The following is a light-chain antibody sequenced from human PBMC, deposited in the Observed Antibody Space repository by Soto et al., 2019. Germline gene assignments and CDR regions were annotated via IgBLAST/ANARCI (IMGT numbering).Light chain of an antibody. V-gene: IGKV1-27*01. CDR3: QKYDSASWT. CDR2: GAS. CDR1: QGISNY. Sequence: DIQMTQSPSSLSASVGDRVTITCRASQGISNYLAWYQQKPGKAPKLLIFGASTLQSGVPSRFSGRGSGTDFTLTISSLQPVDVATYYCQKYDSASWTFGQGTKVEIK. J-gene: IGKJ1*01.